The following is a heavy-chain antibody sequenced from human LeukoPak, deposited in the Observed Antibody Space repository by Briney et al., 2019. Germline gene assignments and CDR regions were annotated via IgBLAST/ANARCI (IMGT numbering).Heavy chain of an antibody. CDR2: IYFTGST. CDR3: ARLGPGYSSTWSNDAFAI. D-gene: IGHD6-13*01. J-gene: IGHJ3*02. CDR1: GGSISTYH. Sequence: PSETLSLTCTISGGSISTYHWTWIRQPPGKGLEWLGYIYFTGSTYYNPSLNSRVTISVDTSKNQFSLKLSSVTAADTAVYYCARLGPGYSSTWSNDAFAIWGQGTVVTVSS. V-gene: IGHV4-59*08.